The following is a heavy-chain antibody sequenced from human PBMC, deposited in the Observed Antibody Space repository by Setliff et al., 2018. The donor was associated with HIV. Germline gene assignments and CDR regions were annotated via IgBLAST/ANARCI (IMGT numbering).Heavy chain of an antibody. CDR3: ASRRRSHLDLYGGNPVCLN. V-gene: IGHV4-59*08. Sequence: SETESLTCTVAPGSISSHYWSWIPQPAGKGLEWIGSIYYRGSTNYNPSLKCRVTISVDTSKNQFSLKLISVTAADTAVYYCASRRRSHLDLYGGNPVCLNWGQGTLVTVSS. CDR1: PGSISSHY. D-gene: IGHD4-17*01. J-gene: IGHJ4*02. CDR2: IYYRGST.